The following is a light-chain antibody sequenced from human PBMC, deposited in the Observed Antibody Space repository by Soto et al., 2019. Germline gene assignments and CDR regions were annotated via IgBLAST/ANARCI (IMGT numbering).Light chain of an antibody. CDR2: GAS. Sequence: EIVLTQSPATLSLSPGERATLSCRASQSVRSYLAWYQHKPGQAPTLLIYGASSRATGIPDRFSGSGSGTDFTLTISRLEPEDFAVYYCQQYGSSPLITFGQGTRLEIK. CDR3: QQYGSSPLIT. V-gene: IGKV3-20*01. J-gene: IGKJ5*01. CDR1: QSVRSY.